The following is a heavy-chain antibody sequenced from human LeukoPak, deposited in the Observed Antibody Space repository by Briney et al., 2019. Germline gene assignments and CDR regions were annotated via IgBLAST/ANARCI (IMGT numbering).Heavy chain of an antibody. CDR2: ISAYNGNT. J-gene: IGHJ6*02. CDR1: GYTFTSYG. D-gene: IGHD3-3*01. V-gene: IGHV1-18*01. CDR3: ARTVREADFRSGYSEYGMDV. Sequence: ASVKVSCKASGYTFTSYGISWVRQAPGQGLEWMGWISAYNGNTNYAQKLQGRVTMTTDTSTSTAYMELRSLRSDDTAVYYCARTVREADFRSGYSEYGMDVWGQGTTVTVSS.